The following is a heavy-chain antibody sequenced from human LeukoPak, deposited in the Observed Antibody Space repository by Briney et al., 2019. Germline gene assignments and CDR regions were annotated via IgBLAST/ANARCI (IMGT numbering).Heavy chain of an antibody. V-gene: IGHV3-48*03. D-gene: IGHD6-19*01. CDR1: GFTFSSYE. Sequence: GGSLRLSCAASGFTFSSYEMNWVRQAPGKGLEWVSYISSSGSTIYYADSVKGRFTISRDNAKNSLYLQMNSLRAEDTAVYYCAVDAVAGARGPFYFDYWGQGTLVTVSS. CDR3: AVDAVAGARGPFYFDY. CDR2: ISSSGSTI. J-gene: IGHJ4*02.